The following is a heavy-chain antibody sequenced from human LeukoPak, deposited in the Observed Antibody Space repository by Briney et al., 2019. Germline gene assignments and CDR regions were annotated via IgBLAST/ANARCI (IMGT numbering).Heavy chain of an antibody. CDR1: GYTFTDYY. J-gene: IGHJ5*02. V-gene: IGHV1-69-2*01. D-gene: IGHD2-2*01. CDR3: ATNGGGVCSSTSCFLDP. Sequence: ASVKISCKVSGYTFTDYYMHWVQQAPGKGLEWMGLVDPEDGETIYAEKFQGRVTITADTSTDTAYTELSSLRSEDTAVYYCATNGGGVCSSTSCFLDPWGQGTLVAVSS. CDR2: VDPEDGET.